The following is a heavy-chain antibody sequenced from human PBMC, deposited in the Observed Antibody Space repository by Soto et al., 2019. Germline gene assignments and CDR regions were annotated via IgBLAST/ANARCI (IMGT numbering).Heavy chain of an antibody. Sequence: SETLSLTRAVYGGSIISNTRWCWVRQPPGKGLQRPADDRHSGSTNCTPSLKRRVTITLAKAETPCPLKLTSVTAADSAVYYGASDHNSVIVPASHAPMVVWGHGTTVTVSS. CDR3: ASDHNSVIVPASHAPMVV. D-gene: IGHD2-2*01. CDR1: GGSIISNTR. CDR2: DRHSGST. V-gene: IGHV4-4*02. J-gene: IGHJ6*02.